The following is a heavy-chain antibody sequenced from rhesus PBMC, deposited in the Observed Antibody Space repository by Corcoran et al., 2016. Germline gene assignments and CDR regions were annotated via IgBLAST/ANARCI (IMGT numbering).Heavy chain of an antibody. CDR2: ISPYNGNK. V-gene: IGHV1-1*01. CDR1: GYTFTSYY. D-gene: IGHD4-29*01. J-gene: IGHJ1*01. Sequence: QVQLVQSGAEIKQPGASVKLSCKASGYTFTSYYMHWVRQAPGQGLEWIGLISPYNGNKGYPQNSQGRVTITTDTSTSTGYMELSSLRSEDTAVYYCTRGRSSSIQYFEFWGQGALVTVSS. CDR3: TRGRSSSIQYFEF.